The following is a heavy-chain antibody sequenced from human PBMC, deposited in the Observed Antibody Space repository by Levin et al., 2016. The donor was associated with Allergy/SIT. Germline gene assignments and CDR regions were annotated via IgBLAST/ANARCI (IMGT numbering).Heavy chain of an antibody. J-gene: IGHJ6*02. Sequence: WIRQPPGKGLEWVAVISYDGSNKYYADSVKGRFTISRDNSKNTLYLQMNSLRAEDTAVYYCAKNAGTSYYYYGMDVWGQGTTVTVSS. V-gene: IGHV3-30*18. D-gene: IGHD6-13*01. CDR2: ISYDGSNK. CDR3: AKNAGTSYYYYGMDV.